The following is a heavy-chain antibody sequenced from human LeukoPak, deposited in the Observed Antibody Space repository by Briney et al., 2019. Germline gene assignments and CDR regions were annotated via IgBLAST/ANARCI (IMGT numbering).Heavy chain of an antibody. Sequence: GGSLRLSCAPSGFSFSTSGMPWVRQAPGKGLEWVGFLQNDGSEKYFADSVKGRFTISRDNSKNTLYLQMNSLRAEDTAVYYCARESSRIAIGTLDFWGQGTLVTVSS. V-gene: IGHV3-30*02. CDR2: LQNDGSEK. CDR3: ARESSRIAIGTLDF. D-gene: IGHD6-13*01. J-gene: IGHJ4*02. CDR1: GFSFSTSG.